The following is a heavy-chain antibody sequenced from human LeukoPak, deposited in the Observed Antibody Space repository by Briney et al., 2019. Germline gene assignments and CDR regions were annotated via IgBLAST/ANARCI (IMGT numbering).Heavy chain of an antibody. CDR3: AATGDAFDI. V-gene: IGHV1-18*04. Sequence: ASVKVSCKASGYTFNSYSISWVRQAPGQGLEWMGWISAYNGNTNYAQKLQDRVTISTDTSTSTVYVELRSLKSDDTAVYYCAATGDAFDIWGQGTMVAVSS. D-gene: IGHD4-17*01. CDR2: ISAYNGNT. J-gene: IGHJ3*02. CDR1: GYTFNSYS.